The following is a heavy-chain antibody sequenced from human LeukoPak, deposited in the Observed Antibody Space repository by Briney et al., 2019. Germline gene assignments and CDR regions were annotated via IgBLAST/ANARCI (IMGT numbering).Heavy chain of an antibody. D-gene: IGHD2-15*01. V-gene: IGHV1-8*01. CDR2: ANPKSGNT. Sequence: ASVKVSCKASGYTFTTYDIHWVRQAAGQGLEWMGWANPKSGNTGYEQKFQRRVTITMNTSTTTSHMELNSLTSEDTAIYYCARPYCSGKTCSRWFEPWGQGTLVTVSS. J-gene: IGHJ5*02. CDR3: ARPYCSGKTCSRWFEP. CDR1: GYTFTTYD.